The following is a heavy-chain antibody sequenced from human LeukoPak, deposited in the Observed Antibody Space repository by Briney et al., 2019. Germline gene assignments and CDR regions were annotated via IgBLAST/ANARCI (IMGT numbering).Heavy chain of an antibody. J-gene: IGHJ4*02. Sequence: ASVKVSCKASGYTFTGYYMHWVRQAPGQGLEWMGWINPNSGGTNYAQKFQGRVTMIRDTSISTAYMELSRLRSDDTAVYYCARCMFGELGDYFDYWGQGTLVTVSS. V-gene: IGHV1-2*02. CDR3: ARCMFGELGDYFDY. CDR1: GYTFTGYY. D-gene: IGHD3-10*02. CDR2: INPNSGGT.